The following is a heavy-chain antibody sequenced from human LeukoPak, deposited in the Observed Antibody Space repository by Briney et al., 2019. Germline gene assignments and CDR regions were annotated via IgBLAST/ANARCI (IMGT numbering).Heavy chain of an antibody. CDR3: VRCRNGNYYDSSGFYPF. D-gene: IGHD3-22*01. Sequence: GGSLTLSCAASGFTFSTFDMHWVRQATGKGLECVAAIGTLYDTSYPDSVKGRFTISRENARNSLYLQMNNLRAGDTAMYYCVRCRNGNYYDSSGFYPFWGQGTLVTDSS. CDR2: IGTLYDT. V-gene: IGHV3-13*01. CDR1: GFTFSTFD. J-gene: IGHJ4*02.